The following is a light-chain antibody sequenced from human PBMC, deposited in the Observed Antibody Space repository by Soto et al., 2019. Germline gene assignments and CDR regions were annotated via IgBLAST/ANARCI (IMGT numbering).Light chain of an antibody. CDR2: GAS. CDR1: QSVSSN. Sequence: EVLMTHSPATLSVSPRERGTLSCRASQSVSSNLAWYQQKPGQAPRLLIYGASTRATGIPARFSGSGSGTEFTLTISSLQSEDFAVYYCQQYNNWPITFGQGTRLEIK. V-gene: IGKV3-15*01. CDR3: QQYNNWPIT. J-gene: IGKJ5*01.